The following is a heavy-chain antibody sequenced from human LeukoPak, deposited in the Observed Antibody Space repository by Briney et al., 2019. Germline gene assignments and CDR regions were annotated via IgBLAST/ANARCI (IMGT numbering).Heavy chain of an antibody. CDR3: ARDPPQYYYDSSGYYYSDDY. D-gene: IGHD3-22*01. CDR1: GYTFTGYY. Sequence: ASVKVSCKASGYTFTGYYMHWVRQAPGQRLEWMGRINPNSGGTNYAQKFQGRVTMTRDTSISTAYMELSRVRSDDTAVYYCARDPPQYYYDSSGYYYSDDYWGQGTLVTVSS. CDR2: INPNSGGT. V-gene: IGHV1-2*06. J-gene: IGHJ4*02.